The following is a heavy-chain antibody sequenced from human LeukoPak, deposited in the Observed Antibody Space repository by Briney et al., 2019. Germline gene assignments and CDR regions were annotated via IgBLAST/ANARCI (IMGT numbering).Heavy chain of an antibody. Sequence: ASVKVSCKASGYTFTGYCMHWVRQAPGQGLEWMGWINPNSGGTNYAQKFQGRVTMTRDTSISTAYMELSRLRSDDTAVYYCARVPTMVRGVPYYYYMDVWGKGTTVTVSS. CDR2: INPNSGGT. J-gene: IGHJ6*03. V-gene: IGHV1-2*02. D-gene: IGHD3-10*01. CDR1: GYTFTGYC. CDR3: ARVPTMVRGVPYYYYMDV.